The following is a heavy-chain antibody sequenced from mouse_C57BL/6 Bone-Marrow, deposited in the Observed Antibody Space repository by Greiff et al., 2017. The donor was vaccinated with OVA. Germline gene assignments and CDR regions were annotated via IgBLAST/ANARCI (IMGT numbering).Heavy chain of an antibody. CDR1: GFTFSSYG. CDR2: ISSGGSYT. V-gene: IGHV5-6*02. D-gene: IGHD2-3*01. J-gene: IGHJ3*01. Sequence: EVMLVESGGDLVKPGGSLKLSCAASGFTFSSYGMSWVRQTPDKRLEWVATISSGGSYTYYPDSVKGRFTISRDNAKNTLYLQMSSLKSEDTAMYYCARPYDGYYNAWFAYWGQGTLVTVSA. CDR3: ARPYDGYYNAWFAY.